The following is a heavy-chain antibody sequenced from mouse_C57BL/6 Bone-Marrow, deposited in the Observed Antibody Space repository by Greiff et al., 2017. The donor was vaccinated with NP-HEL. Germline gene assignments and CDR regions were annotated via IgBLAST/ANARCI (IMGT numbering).Heavy chain of an antibody. D-gene: IGHD1-1*01. V-gene: IGHV1-64*01. CDR2: IHPNSGST. CDR1: GYTFTSYW. Sequence: VQLQQSGAELVKPGASVKLSCKASGYTFTSYWMHWVKQRPGQGLEWIGMIHPNSGSTNYNEKFKSKATLTVDKSSSTAYMQLSSLTSEDSAVYYCAIHYYGSSYWYFDVWGTGTTVTVSS. CDR3: AIHYYGSSYWYFDV. J-gene: IGHJ1*03.